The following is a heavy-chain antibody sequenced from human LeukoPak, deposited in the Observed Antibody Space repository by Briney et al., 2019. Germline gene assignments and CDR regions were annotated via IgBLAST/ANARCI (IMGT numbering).Heavy chain of an antibody. CDR2: IYTSGST. V-gene: IGHV4-4*09. Sequence: SETLSLTCTVSGGSISSYYWSWIRQPPGKGLEWIGYIYTSGSTNYNPSLKSRVTISVDTSKNQFSLKLSSVTAADTAVYYCARQGIAAPATPYYYYYMDVWGKGTTVTVSS. D-gene: IGHD6-13*01. J-gene: IGHJ6*03. CDR3: ARQGIAAPATPYYYYYMDV. CDR1: GGSISSYY.